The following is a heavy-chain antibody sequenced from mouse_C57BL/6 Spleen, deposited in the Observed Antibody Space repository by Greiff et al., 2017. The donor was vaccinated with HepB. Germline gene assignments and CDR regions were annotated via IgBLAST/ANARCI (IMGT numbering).Heavy chain of an antibody. Sequence: QVQLQQSGAELVKAGASVKMSCKASGYTFTSYWMHWVKQRLGQGLEWFAETNPTNGRTYYNEKFKSKATLTVDKSSSTAYMLLSGPTFEDSAVYYCARIKKIVATYLDYWGQGTTLTGSS. V-gene: IGHV1S81*02. CDR1: GYTFTSYW. CDR2: TNPTNGRT. J-gene: IGHJ2*01. D-gene: IGHD1-1*01. CDR3: ARIKKIVATYLDY.